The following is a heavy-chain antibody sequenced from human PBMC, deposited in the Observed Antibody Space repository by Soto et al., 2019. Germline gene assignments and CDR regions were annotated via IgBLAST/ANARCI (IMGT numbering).Heavy chain of an antibody. CDR3: ARVLYDSSSWYPWSFDY. D-gene: IGHD6-13*01. J-gene: IGHJ4*02. CDR2: TYYRSKWYN. CDR1: GDSVSSNSAA. V-gene: IGHV6-1*01. Sequence: QTLSLTCAISGDSVSSNSAAWNWIRQSPSRGLEWLGRTYYRSKWYNDYAVSVKSRITINPDTSKNQFSLQLNSVTPEDTAVYYCARVLYDSSSWYPWSFDYWGQGTLVTVSS.